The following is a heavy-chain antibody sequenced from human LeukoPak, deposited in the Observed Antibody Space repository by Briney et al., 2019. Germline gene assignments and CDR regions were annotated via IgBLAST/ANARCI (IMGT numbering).Heavy chain of an antibody. D-gene: IGHD6-19*01. CDR2: ISSSSSYI. V-gene: IGHV3-21*01. J-gene: IGHJ4*02. CDR3: ARADSSGWYFFDY. Sequence: GGSLRLSCAASGFTFSHYTMNWIRQAPGKGLEWVSSISSSSSYIYYADSVKGRFTISRDNAKNSLYLQMNSLRAEDTAVYYCARADSSGWYFFDYWGQGTLVTVSS. CDR1: GFTFSHYT.